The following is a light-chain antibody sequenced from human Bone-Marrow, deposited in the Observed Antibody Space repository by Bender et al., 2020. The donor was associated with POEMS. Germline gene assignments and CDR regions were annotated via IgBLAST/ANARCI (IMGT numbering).Light chain of an antibody. J-gene: IGLJ2*01. Sequence: QSALTQPASVSGSPGQSVTISCTGTSSDVGGSNYVSWYQQHPGKVPKLMIYVVTERPSGVPDRFSGSKSGNTASLTISGLQPEDEADYYCCSYAGKDVIFGGGTRLTVL. CDR1: SSDVGGSNY. V-gene: IGLV2-11*01. CDR3: CSYAGKDVI. CDR2: VVT.